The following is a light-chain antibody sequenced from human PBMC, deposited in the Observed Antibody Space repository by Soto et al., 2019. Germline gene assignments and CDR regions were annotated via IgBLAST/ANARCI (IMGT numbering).Light chain of an antibody. CDR3: HQFGSSQYT. CDR1: QIVFSTY. CDR2: GAS. J-gene: IGKJ2*01. V-gene: IGKV3-20*01. Sequence: EIVLTQSPGTLSLSPGERATLSCRASQIVFSTYLAWYQQKPGQAPRLLIYGASNRATGIPDRFSGSGSGPDFTVSTSRLEPEDFAVYYCHQFGSSQYTFGQGTKLEIK.